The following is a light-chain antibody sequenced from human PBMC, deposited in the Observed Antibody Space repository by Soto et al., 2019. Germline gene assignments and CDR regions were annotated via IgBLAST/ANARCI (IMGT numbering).Light chain of an antibody. J-gene: IGKJ3*01. CDR1: QSVSSSY. Sequence: EIVLTQSPGTLSLSPGERATLSCRASQSVSSSYLAWYQQKPGQAPRLLIYGASSRATGIPDRFSGSGSGTAFPLPISRLEPEVFAVYYGQQYGSSPPVTFGPGPKVDIK. CDR2: GAS. V-gene: IGKV3-20*01. CDR3: QQYGSSPPVT.